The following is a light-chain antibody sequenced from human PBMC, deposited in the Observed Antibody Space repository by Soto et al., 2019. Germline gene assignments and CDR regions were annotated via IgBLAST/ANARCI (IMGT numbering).Light chain of an antibody. CDR1: QDISNY. Sequence: DIQMTQSPSSLSASVGDRVTITCQASQDISNYLNWYRQKPGKAPKLLIYKASNLESGVPSRFSARGSGTEFTLSISSLQPDDFATYYCQQYSSYWTFGQGTKVDIK. CDR3: QQYSSYWT. CDR2: KAS. V-gene: IGKV1-5*03. J-gene: IGKJ1*01.